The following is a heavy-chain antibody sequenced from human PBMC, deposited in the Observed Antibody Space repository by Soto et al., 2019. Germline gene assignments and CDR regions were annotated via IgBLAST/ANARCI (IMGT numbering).Heavy chain of an antibody. CDR1: GGTFSSYT. CDR3: AREESSSWYWGDY. V-gene: IGHV1-69*08. J-gene: IGHJ4*02. Sequence: QVQLVQSGAEVKKPGSSVKVSCKASGGTFSSYTISWVRQAPGQGLEWMGRIIPILGIANYAQKFQGRVTITADKSTSTAYMELSSLRSEDTAVYYCAREESSSWYWGDYWGQGTLVTVSS. CDR2: IIPILGIA. D-gene: IGHD6-13*01.